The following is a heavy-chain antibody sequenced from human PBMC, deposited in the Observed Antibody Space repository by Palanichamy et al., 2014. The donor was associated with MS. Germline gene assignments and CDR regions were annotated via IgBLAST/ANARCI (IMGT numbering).Heavy chain of an antibody. CDR1: GFTFSAFE. CDR2: IDTGGRSK. Sequence: EVLLEESGGDLVQPGGSLRLSCAASGFTFSAFEMNWVRQAPGKGLEWLSYIDTGGRSKYYANSVKGRFTISRDDAKNSLHLQMNSLRAEDTGVYYCSTVGRAGPGRGGYWGQGTLVTVSS. J-gene: IGHJ4*02. CDR3: STVGRAGPGRGGY. V-gene: IGHV3-48*03. D-gene: IGHD6-13*01.